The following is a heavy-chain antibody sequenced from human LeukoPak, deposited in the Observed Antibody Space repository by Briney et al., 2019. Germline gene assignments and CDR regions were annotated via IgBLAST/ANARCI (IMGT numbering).Heavy chain of an antibody. CDR1: GYTFTSYG. V-gene: IGHV1-18*01. CDR2: ISAYNGNT. Sequence: GASVKVSCKASGYTFTSYGISWVRQAPGQGLEWMGWISAYNGNTNYAQKLQGRVTMTTDTSTSTAYMELRSLRSDDTAVYYCARDLRSRYCTNGVCYSYYYYYMDVWGKGTTVTVSS. J-gene: IGHJ6*03. CDR3: ARDLRSRYCTNGVCYSYYYYYMDV. D-gene: IGHD2-8*01.